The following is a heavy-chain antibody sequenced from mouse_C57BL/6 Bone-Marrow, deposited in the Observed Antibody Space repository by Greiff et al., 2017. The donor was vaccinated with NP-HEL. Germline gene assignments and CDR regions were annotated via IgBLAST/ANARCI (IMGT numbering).Heavy chain of an antibody. V-gene: IGHV14-1*01. D-gene: IGHD1-1*01. CDR2: IDPEDGDT. J-gene: IGHJ4*01. CDR1: GFNIKDYY. CDR3: TRAATEGYYAMDY. Sequence: EVMLQQSGAELVRPGASVKLSCTASGFNIKDYYMHWVKQRPEQGLEWIGRIDPEDGDTEYAPKFQGKATMTADTSSNTAYLPLSSLTSEDTAVYYCTRAATEGYYAMDYWGQGTSVTVSS.